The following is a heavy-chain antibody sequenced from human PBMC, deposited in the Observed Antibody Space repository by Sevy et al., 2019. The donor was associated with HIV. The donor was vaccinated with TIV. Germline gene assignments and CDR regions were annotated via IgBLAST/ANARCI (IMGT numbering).Heavy chain of an antibody. CDR2: ISSSSSYI. Sequence: GGSLRLSCAASGFTFSSYSMNWVRQAPGKGLEWVSSISSSSSYIYYADSVKGRFTISRDNAKNSLYLQMNSLRAEDTAVYYYASPQVVGLVYYFDYWGQGTLVTVSS. J-gene: IGHJ4*02. D-gene: IGHD6-6*01. V-gene: IGHV3-21*01. CDR1: GFTFSSYS. CDR3: ASPQVVGLVYYFDY.